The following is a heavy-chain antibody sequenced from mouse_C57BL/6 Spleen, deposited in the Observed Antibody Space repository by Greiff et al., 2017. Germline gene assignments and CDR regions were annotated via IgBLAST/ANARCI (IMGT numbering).Heavy chain of an antibody. J-gene: IGHJ3*01. CDR1: GFSLTSYG. CDR3: ANYDYDLAWFAY. D-gene: IGHD2-4*01. CDR2: IWRGGST. V-gene: IGHV2-5*01. Sequence: VKLMESGPGLVQPSQSLSITCTVSGFSLTSYGVHWVRQSPGKGLEWLGVIWRGGSTDYNAAFMSRLSITKDNSKSQVFFKMNSLQADDTAIYYCANYDYDLAWFAYWGQGTLVTVSA.